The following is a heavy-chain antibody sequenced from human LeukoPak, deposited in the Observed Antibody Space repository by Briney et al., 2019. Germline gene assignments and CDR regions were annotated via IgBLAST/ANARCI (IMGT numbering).Heavy chain of an antibody. CDR1: GFTFRNFW. CDR3: ARGHTGTYYYYYMDV. Sequence: PGGSLRLSCAASGFTFRNFWMSWVRQAPGRGLEWVANIHPEGNEKYHVESVKGRFTISRDNAKSSLFLQMNSLRAEDTAVYYCARGHTGTYYYYYMDVWGKGTTVTVSS. J-gene: IGHJ6*03. D-gene: IGHD4-17*01. CDR2: IHPEGNEK. V-gene: IGHV3-7*01.